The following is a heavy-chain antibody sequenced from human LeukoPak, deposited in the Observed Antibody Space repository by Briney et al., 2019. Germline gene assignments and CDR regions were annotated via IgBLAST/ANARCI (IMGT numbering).Heavy chain of an antibody. Sequence: ETLSLTCAVYGGSFSGYYWSWIRQPAGKGLEWIGRIYTSGTFNYNPSLKSRVTMSVDTSKNQFSLKLTSVTAADTAVYYCAKESNSSDNWYFDLWGRGTLVTVSS. CDR3: AKESNSSDNWYFDL. CDR2: IYTSGTF. V-gene: IGHV4-4*07. D-gene: IGHD2/OR15-2a*01. J-gene: IGHJ2*01. CDR1: GGSFSGYY.